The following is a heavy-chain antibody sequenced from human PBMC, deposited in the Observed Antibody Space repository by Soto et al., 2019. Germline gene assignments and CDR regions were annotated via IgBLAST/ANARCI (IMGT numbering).Heavy chain of an antibody. D-gene: IGHD6-13*01. J-gene: IGHJ4*02. V-gene: IGHV3-23*01. CDR2: FSGSGNTT. Sequence: EVQLLESGGGLVQPGGSLRLSCAASGFTFSSYAMTWVRRAPGKGLEWVSAFSGSGNTTYYADSVKGRFTISRDSSKNTLYLQMNSLRAEDTAVYFCAKDLSSSWYPQYWGQGTLVTVSS. CDR1: GFTFSSYA. CDR3: AKDLSSSWYPQY.